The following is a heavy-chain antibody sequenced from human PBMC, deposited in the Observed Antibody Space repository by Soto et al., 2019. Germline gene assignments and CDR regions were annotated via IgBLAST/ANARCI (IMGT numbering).Heavy chain of an antibody. Sequence: ASVKVSCKASGYTFTSYAMHWVRQAPGQRLEWMGWINAGNGNTKYSQKFQGRVTITTDKSTSTAYMELSSLRSEDTAVYYCAREVTTVLDYWGQGTLVTVSS. CDR1: GYTFTSYA. CDR3: AREVTTVLDY. J-gene: IGHJ4*02. CDR2: INAGNGNT. V-gene: IGHV1-3*01. D-gene: IGHD4-17*01.